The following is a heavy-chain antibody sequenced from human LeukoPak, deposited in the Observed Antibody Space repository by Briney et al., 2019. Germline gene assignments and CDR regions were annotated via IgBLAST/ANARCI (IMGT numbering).Heavy chain of an antibody. V-gene: IGHV3-30*14. Sequence: PGGSLRLSCAASGFAFSTYAMQWVRQAPGKGLEWVAIVSYDEGDKFYAASVKGRFTISRDTSKNTVFLHMDSLKSEDTGVYFCGRDGSARPLADWGQGTLVTVSS. CDR3: GRDGSARPLAD. J-gene: IGHJ4*02. CDR1: GFAFSTYA. CDR2: VSYDEGDK. D-gene: IGHD6-19*01.